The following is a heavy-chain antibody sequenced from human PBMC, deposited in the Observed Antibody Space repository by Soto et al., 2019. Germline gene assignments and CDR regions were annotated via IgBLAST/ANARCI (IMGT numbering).Heavy chain of an antibody. CDR3: ARGSTTEKVDS. D-gene: IGHD4-17*01. Sequence: SETLSLTCPVSGGSISSGGYYWSWIRQHPGKGLEWIGYIYYSGSTYYNPSLKSRVTISVDTSKNQFSLKLSSVTAADTAMYYWARGSTTEKVDSWGQGTLVTVSS. V-gene: IGHV4-31*03. CDR2: IYYSGST. CDR1: GGSISSGGYY. J-gene: IGHJ4*02.